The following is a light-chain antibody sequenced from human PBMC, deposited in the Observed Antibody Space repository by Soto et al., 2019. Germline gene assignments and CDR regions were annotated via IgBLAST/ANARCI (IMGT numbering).Light chain of an antibody. Sequence: EIVMTQSPATLSVSPGERATLSCRASQSVSSNLAWYQQKPGQAPRLLIYGASTRATGIPARFSGSWSGKEFTLTISSLQSEDFAVYYCQQYNNWPRTFGPGTKVDIK. V-gene: IGKV3-15*01. CDR3: QQYNNWPRT. CDR1: QSVSSN. J-gene: IGKJ3*01. CDR2: GAS.